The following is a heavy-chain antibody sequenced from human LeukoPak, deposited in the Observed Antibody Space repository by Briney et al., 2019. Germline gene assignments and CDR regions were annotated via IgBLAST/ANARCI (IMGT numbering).Heavy chain of an antibody. CDR1: GFTFSSYS. Sequence: HPGGSLRLSCAASGFTFSSYSMNWVRQAPGKGLEWVSYISGSSPIMSSSRSTIYYADSVKGLFTISRDNAKNSLYLQMNTLSAEDTAVYYCATFPNDSSDIWGQGTMVTVSS. CDR3: ATFPNDSSDI. V-gene: IGHV3-48*01. J-gene: IGHJ3*02. CDR2: ISGSSPIMSSSRSTI.